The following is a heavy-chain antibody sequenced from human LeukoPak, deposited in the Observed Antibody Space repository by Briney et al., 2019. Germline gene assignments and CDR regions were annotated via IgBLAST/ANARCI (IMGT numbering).Heavy chain of an antibody. CDR2: INHSGST. D-gene: IGHD1-26*01. J-gene: IGHJ3*02. CDR3: ARDPSGNYYEVYDAFNI. CDR1: GGSFSGYY. V-gene: IGHV4-34*01. Sequence: PSGTLSLTCAVYGGSFSGYYWSWIRQPPGKGLEWIGEINHSGSTNYNPSLKSRVTISVDTSRNQFSLKLSSVTAADTAVYYCARDPSGNYYEVYDAFNIWGQGTMVTVSS.